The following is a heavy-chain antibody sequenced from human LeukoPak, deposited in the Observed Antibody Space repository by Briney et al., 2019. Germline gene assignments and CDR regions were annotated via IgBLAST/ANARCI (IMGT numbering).Heavy chain of an antibody. CDR2: ISGSGGST. D-gene: IGHD3-22*01. Sequence: GGSLRLSCAASGFTFSSYAMSWVRQAPGKGLEWVSAISGSGGSTYYADSVKGRFTISRDNSKNTLYLQMNSLRAEDTAVYYCAAPRRLYDSSGYYYVLDYWGQGTLVTVSS. V-gene: IGHV3-23*01. CDR1: GFTFSSYA. J-gene: IGHJ4*02. CDR3: AAPRRLYDSSGYYYVLDY.